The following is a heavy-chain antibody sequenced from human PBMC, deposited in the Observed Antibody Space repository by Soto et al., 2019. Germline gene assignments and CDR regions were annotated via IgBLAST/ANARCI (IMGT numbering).Heavy chain of an antibody. CDR3: ARDLHSGGKYWYFDI. CDR1: GYTFTHYG. J-gene: IGHJ2*01. CDR2: INSFSGDT. D-gene: IGHD2-15*01. V-gene: IGHV1-18*01. Sequence: QVQLVQSGAEVKKPGASVKVSRKASGYTFTHYGITWVRQAPGQGLEWMGWINSFSGDTNYPQKLQGRLTMTTDTSTHTVYVELRNLRSDDTAVYYCARDLHSGGKYWYFDIWGRGTLVTVSS.